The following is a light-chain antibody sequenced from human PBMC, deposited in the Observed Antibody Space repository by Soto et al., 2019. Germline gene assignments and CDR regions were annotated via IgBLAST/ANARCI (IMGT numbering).Light chain of an antibody. CDR2: DDN. J-gene: IGLJ1*01. CDR1: SSNIGGNS. Sequence: QSVLTQPPPVSAAPGQKVTISCSGSSSNIGGNSVSWYQQLPGTAPKLLIYDDNKRPSGIPDRFSGSKSGTSATLGITGFQTGEEADYYCGSWDSSMSAYVFGTGTKVIV. V-gene: IGLV1-51*01. CDR3: GSWDSSMSAYV.